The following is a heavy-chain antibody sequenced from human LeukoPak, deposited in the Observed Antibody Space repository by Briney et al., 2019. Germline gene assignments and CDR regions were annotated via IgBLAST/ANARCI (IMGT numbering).Heavy chain of an antibody. CDR3: ARGEEYYYGSGYEP. CDR2: INPNSGGT. Sequence: GASVKVSCKASGYTFTGYYMHWVRQAPGQGLEWMGWINPNSGGTNYAQKFQGRVTMTRDTSISTAYMELSRLRSDDTAVYYCARGEEYYYGSGYEPWGQGTLVTVSS. CDR1: GYTFTGYY. D-gene: IGHD3-10*01. V-gene: IGHV1-2*02. J-gene: IGHJ5*02.